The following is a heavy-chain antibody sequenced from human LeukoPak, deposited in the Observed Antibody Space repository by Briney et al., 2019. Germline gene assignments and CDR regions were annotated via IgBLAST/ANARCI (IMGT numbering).Heavy chain of an antibody. V-gene: IGHV4-34*01. D-gene: IGHD1-1*01. Sequence: SETLSLTCAVYGGSFSGYYWSWIRQPPGKGLEWIGEINHSGRTNYNPSLKSRVTISVDTSKNQFSLKLSSVTAADTAVYYCARGRYRGWFDPWGQGTLVTVSS. CDR1: GGSFSGYY. CDR2: INHSGRT. J-gene: IGHJ5*02. CDR3: ARGRYRGWFDP.